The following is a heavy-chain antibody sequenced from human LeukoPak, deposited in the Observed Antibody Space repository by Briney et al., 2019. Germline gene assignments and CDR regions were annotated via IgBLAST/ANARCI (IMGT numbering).Heavy chain of an antibody. CDR2: FDPEDGET. V-gene: IGHV1-24*01. J-gene: IGHJ6*02. Sequence: GASVKVSCKVSGYTLTELSMHWVRQAPGKGLEWMGGFDPEDGETIYAQKFQGRVTMTEDTSTDTAYMELSSLRSEDTAVYYCATLTTVTTREGYYYYYYGMDVWGQGTTVTVSS. D-gene: IGHD4-17*01. CDR3: ATLTTVTTREGYYYYYYGMDV. CDR1: GYTLTELS.